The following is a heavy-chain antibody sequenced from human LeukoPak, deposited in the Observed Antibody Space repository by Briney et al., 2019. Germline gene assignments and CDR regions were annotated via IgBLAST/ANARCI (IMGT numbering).Heavy chain of an antibody. CDR2: ISAYNGNT. Sequence: ASVKVSCKASGYTFTRYGISWVRQAPGQGLEWMGWISAYNGNTNYAQKLQGRVTMTTDTSTSTAYMELRSLRSDDTAVYYCARDLGGGYSYGLDYWGQGTLVTVSS. CDR3: ARDLGGGYSYGLDY. V-gene: IGHV1-18*01. J-gene: IGHJ4*02. CDR1: GYTFTRYG. D-gene: IGHD5-18*01.